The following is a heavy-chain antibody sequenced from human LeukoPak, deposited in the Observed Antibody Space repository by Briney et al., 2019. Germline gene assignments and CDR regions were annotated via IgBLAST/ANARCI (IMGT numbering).Heavy chain of an antibody. V-gene: IGHV3-38-3*01. CDR2: ISGGST. Sequence: GGSLRLSCAASGFTVSSNEMSWVRQAPGKGLEWVSSISGGSTYYADSRKGRFTISRDNSKNTLYLQMNSLRAEDTAVYYCASLGSSSGWYWENWFDPWGQGTLVTVSS. CDR1: GFTVSSNE. CDR3: ASLGSSSGWYWENWFDP. J-gene: IGHJ5*02. D-gene: IGHD6-19*01.